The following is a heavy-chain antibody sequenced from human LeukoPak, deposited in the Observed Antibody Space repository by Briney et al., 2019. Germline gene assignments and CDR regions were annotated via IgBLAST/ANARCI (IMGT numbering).Heavy chain of an antibody. CDR1: GGSISNWY. Sequence: PSETLSLTCTVSGGSISNWYWGWFRQPAGKGLEWIGRIYTSGSTIYDPSLKSRVTISVDTSKNQFSLRLSSVTAADTAVYYCARGRAAAGSPFDYWGQGTLVTASS. CDR2: IYTSGST. CDR3: ARGRAAAGSPFDY. D-gene: IGHD6-13*01. V-gene: IGHV4-4*07. J-gene: IGHJ4*02.